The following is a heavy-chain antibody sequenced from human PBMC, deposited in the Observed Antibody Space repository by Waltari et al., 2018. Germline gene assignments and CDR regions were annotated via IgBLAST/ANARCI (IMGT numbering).Heavy chain of an antibody. CDR1: GGSISSYY. V-gene: IGHV4-4*07. CDR3: ARAALRGYFDLNWFDP. J-gene: IGHJ5*02. CDR2: IYTSGST. Sequence: QVQLQESGPGLVKPSETLSLTCTVSGGSISSYYWSWIRQPAGKGLEWIGRIYTSGSTNYTPSRKSRVTMSVDTSKNQFSLKLSSVTAADTAVYYCARAALRGYFDLNWFDPWGQGTLVTVSS. D-gene: IGHD3-9*01.